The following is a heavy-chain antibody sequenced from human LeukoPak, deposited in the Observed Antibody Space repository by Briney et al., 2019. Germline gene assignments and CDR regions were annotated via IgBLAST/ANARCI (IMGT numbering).Heavy chain of an antibody. CDR3: ATGRGSGSYYRGYGMDV. CDR1: GGSFSGYY. D-gene: IGHD3-10*01. J-gene: IGHJ6*04. CDR2: INHSGST. Sequence: PSETLSLTCAVYGGSFSGYYWSWIRQPPGMGLEWIGEINHSGSTNYNPSLKSRVTISVDTSKNQFSLKLSSVTAADTAVYYCATGRGSGSYYRGYGMDVWGKGTTVTVSS. V-gene: IGHV4-34*01.